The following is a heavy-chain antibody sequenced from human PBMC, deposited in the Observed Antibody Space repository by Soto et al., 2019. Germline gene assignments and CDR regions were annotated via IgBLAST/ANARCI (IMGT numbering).Heavy chain of an antibody. J-gene: IGHJ6*02. CDR1: GFTFSSFS. CDR2: LSASGDTA. V-gene: IGHV3-23*01. CDR3: ARDPPATRHGMDV. Sequence: EVQLLESGGDLVQPGGSLRLSCAVSGFTFSSFSMTWVRQAPGKGLEWVSTLSASGDTADYADSVTGRFTISRDNSKNTLYLQMKSLRAEDTAVYYCARDPPATRHGMDVWGQGTTVTVSS.